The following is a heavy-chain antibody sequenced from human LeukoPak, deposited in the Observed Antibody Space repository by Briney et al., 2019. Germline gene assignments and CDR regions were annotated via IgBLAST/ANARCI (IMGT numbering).Heavy chain of an antibody. CDR3: ARDWGEEGRPTDY. CDR1: GFTFSTYW. D-gene: IGHD3-16*01. V-gene: IGHV3-7*01. CDR2: IRGDGGKK. J-gene: IGHJ4*02. Sequence: GGSLRLSCAASGFTFSTYWMSWVRQAPGKGLEWVANIRGDGGKKNYVDSVRGRFTISRDNAKNSLYLQMNSLRAEDTAVYYCARDWGEEGRPTDYWGQGTLVTVSS.